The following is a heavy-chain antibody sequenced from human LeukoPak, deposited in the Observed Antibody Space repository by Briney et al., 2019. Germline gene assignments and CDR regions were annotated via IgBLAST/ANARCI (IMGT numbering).Heavy chain of an antibody. CDR3: VSPIPRTSCYTACDAFDI. CDR2: IDYSGST. V-gene: IGHV4-39*07. CDR1: AGSISSSSYY. Sequence: PSETLSLTSTVYAGSISSSSYYWGWIRQPPGKGLEWIGSIDYSGSTYYYPSLISRVTITVDTSKNQFSRKLSSVTATDTAVYNCVSPIPRTSCYTACDAFDIWGQGTMVTVSS. D-gene: IGHD2-2*02. J-gene: IGHJ3*02.